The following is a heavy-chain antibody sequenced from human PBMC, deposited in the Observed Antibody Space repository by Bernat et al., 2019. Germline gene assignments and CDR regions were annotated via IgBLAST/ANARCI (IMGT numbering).Heavy chain of an antibody. CDR3: AREGSSGWYEFDY. CDR1: GFTFSSYA. Sequence: EVQLVESGGGLVQPGGSLRLSCAASGFTFSSYAMSWVRQAPGKGLEWVSSLGGSNTYYADSVKGRFTISRDNAKNSLYLQMNSLRAEDTAVYYCAREGSSGWYEFDYWGQGTLVTVSS. D-gene: IGHD6-19*01. CDR2: LGGSNT. V-gene: IGHV3-23*04. J-gene: IGHJ4*02.